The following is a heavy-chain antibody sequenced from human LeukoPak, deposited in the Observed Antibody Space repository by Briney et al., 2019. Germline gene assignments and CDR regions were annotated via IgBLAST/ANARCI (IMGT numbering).Heavy chain of an antibody. D-gene: IGHD3-22*01. CDR1: GFTFDDYG. J-gene: IGHJ4*02. CDR3: ARVASKDYYDSSGYYYY. Sequence: GGSLRLSCAASGFTFDDYGMSWVRQAPGKGLEWVSGINWNGGSTGYADSVKGRFTISRDNAKNSLYLQMNSLRAEDTALYYCARVASKDYYDSSGYYYYWGQGTLVTVSS. V-gene: IGHV3-20*04. CDR2: INWNGGST.